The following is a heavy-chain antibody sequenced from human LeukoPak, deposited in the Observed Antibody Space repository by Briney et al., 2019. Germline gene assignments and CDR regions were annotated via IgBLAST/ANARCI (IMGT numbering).Heavy chain of an antibody. CDR1: GFTVSSNY. CDR3: AKVKQQRIFDY. D-gene: IGHD6-13*01. CDR2: IYSGGST. V-gene: IGHV3-53*01. J-gene: IGHJ4*02. Sequence: PGGSLRLSCAASGFTVSSNYMSWVRQAPGKGLEWVSVIYSGGSTYYADSVKGRFTISRDNSKNTLYLQMNSLRAEDTAVYYCAKVKQQRIFDYWGQGTLVTVSS.